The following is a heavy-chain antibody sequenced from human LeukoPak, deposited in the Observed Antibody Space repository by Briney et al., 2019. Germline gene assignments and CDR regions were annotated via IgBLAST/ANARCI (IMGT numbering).Heavy chain of an antibody. Sequence: GGSLRLSCAASGSTFSSYAMSWVRQAPGKGLEWVSAISGSGGSTYYADSVKGRFTISRDNSKNTLYLQMNSLRAEDTAVHYCAKLTRSSSSPWFDPWRQGPLVTVSS. CDR3: AKLTRSSSSPWFDP. V-gene: IGHV3-23*01. CDR2: ISGSGGST. J-gene: IGHJ5*02. D-gene: IGHD6-6*01. CDR1: GSTFSSYA.